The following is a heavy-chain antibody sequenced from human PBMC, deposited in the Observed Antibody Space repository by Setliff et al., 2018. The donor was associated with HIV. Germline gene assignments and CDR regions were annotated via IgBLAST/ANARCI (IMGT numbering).Heavy chain of an antibody. CDR2: IYYSGST. V-gene: IGHV4-59*11. CDR1: GGSISSHY. Sequence: KPSETLSLTCTVSGGSISSHYWSWIRQPPGKGLEWIGSIYYSGSTNYNPSLKSRFTISVDTSKNQFSLKLSSVTAADTAVYYCASTYCGGDCYSRYFQHWGQGTLVTVSS. CDR3: ASTYCGGDCYSRYFQH. D-gene: IGHD2-21*02. J-gene: IGHJ1*01.